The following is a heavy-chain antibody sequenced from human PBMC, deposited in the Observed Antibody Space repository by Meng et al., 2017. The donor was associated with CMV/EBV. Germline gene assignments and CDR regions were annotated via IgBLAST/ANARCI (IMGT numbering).Heavy chain of an antibody. D-gene: IGHD3-10*01. V-gene: IGHV3-7*01. CDR1: GFTFSSYA. J-gene: IGHJ4*02. CDR3: ATDTRGYFDY. CDR2: IRQDEREK. Sequence: GGSLRLSCAASGFTFSSYAMHWVRQAPGKGLEWVANIRQDEREKYYVDSVQGRFTISRDNAHDSLYLQMNSLRVEDTAVYFCATDTRGYFDYWGQGTGTLVTVSS.